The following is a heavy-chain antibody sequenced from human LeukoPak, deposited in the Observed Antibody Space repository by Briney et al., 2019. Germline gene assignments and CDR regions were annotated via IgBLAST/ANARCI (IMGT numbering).Heavy chain of an antibody. J-gene: IGHJ5*02. D-gene: IGHD2-2*01. V-gene: IGHV3-73*01. CDR3: TRHESGYCSSTSCLNWFDP. CDR2: IRSKANSYAT. CDR1: GFTFSGSA. Sequence: PVESLELSCAASGFTFSGSAMHWVRQASGKGLEWVGRIRSKANSYATAYAASVKGRFTISRDDSKNTAYLQMNSLKTEDTAVYYCTRHESGYCSSTSCLNWFDPWGQGTLVTVSS.